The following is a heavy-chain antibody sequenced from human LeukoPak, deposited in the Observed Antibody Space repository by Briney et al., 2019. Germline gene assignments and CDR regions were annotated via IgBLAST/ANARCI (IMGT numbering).Heavy chain of an antibody. D-gene: IGHD2-8*01. CDR3: AREVYASNPDY. Sequence: GASVKVSCKASGHTFTVYYMHWVRQAPGQGLEWMGWINPNSGGTNYAQKFQGRVTMTRDTSISTAYMELSRLRSDDTAVYYCAREVYASNPDYWGQGTLVTVSS. CDR2: INPNSGGT. J-gene: IGHJ4*02. CDR1: GHTFTVYY. V-gene: IGHV1-2*02.